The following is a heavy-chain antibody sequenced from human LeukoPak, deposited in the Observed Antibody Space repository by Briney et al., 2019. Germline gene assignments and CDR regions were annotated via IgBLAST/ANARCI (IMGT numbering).Heavy chain of an antibody. CDR2: IYYSGST. V-gene: IGHV4-39*01. Sequence: SETLSLTCTVSGGSISSSSYYWGWIRQPPGKGLEWIGSIYYSGSTYYNPSLKSRVTISVDTSKNQSSLKLSSVTAADTAVYYCASRAYYYDSSGYGPFDYWGQGTLVTVSS. J-gene: IGHJ4*02. D-gene: IGHD3-22*01. CDR3: ASRAYYYDSSGYGPFDY. CDR1: GGSISSSSYY.